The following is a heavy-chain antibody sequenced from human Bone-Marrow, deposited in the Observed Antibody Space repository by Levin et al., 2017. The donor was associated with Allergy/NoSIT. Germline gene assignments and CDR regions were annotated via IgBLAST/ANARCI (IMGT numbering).Heavy chain of an antibody. D-gene: IGHD2-15*01. CDR3: ASPPYCSGGSCQRGDY. Sequence: SETLSLTCAVYGGSFSGYYWSWIRQPPGKGLEWIGEINHSGSTNYNPSLKSRVTISVDTSKNQFSLKLSSVTAADTAVYYCASPPYCSGGSCQRGDYWGQGTLVTVSS. J-gene: IGHJ4*02. CDR2: INHSGST. CDR1: GGSFSGYY. V-gene: IGHV4-34*01.